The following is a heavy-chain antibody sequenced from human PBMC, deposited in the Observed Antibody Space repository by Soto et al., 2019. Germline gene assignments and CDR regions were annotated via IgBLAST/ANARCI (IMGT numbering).Heavy chain of an antibody. CDR3: ARVGSSGWSPDY. V-gene: IGHV4-59*11. CDR2: IFYSGSTTY. D-gene: IGHD6-19*01. CDR1: GGSISGHY. J-gene: IGHJ4*02. Sequence: SETLSLTCTVSGGSISGHYWIWIRQPPGEGMEWIGYIFYSGSTTYNNNPSLKSRVSISVDTSKNQFYLRLSSVTAADTAVHYCARVGSSGWSPDYWGQGTLVTVSS.